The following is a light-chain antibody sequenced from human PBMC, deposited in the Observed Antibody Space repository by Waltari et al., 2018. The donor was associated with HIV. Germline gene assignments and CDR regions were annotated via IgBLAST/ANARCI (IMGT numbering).Light chain of an antibody. CDR1: QTLFYSPDNKNH. J-gene: IGKJ3*01. CDR2: RAS. CDR3: QQSYATPLT. Sequence: DIVLTQSPDSLTVSLGEGASISCMSSQTLFYSPDNKNHLAWDPQKARQSPKLLISRASVRQPGVADRFSGSGSGTNFTLTINNVQAEDVAIYFCQQSYATPLTFGPGTRVDI. V-gene: IGKV4-1*01.